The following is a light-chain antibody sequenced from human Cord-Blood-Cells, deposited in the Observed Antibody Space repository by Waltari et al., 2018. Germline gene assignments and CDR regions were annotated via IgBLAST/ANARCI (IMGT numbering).Light chain of an antibody. J-gene: IGKJ5*01. CDR3: QQLNSYPIT. CDR1: QGISSY. CDR2: AAS. Sequence: IQLTQSPSSLSASVGDRVTITCRASQGISSYLAWYQQKSGKAPKLLIYAASTLQSGVPSRFSGSGSRTDFTLTISSLQPEDFATYSCQQLNSYPITFGQGTRLEIK. V-gene: IGKV1-9*01.